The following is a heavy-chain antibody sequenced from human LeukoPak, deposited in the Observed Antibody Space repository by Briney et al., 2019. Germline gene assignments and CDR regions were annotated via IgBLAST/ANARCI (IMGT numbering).Heavy chain of an antibody. V-gene: IGHV3-74*01. Sequence: GGSLRLSCSASGFTFKSYAMHWVRQAPGKGLVWVSRINSDGSSTSYADSVKGRFTISRDNAKNTLYLQMNSLRAEDTAVYYCARGGRQPLPLHWGQGTLVTVSS. D-gene: IGHD2-15*01. CDR3: ARGGRQPLPLH. J-gene: IGHJ4*02. CDR1: GFTFKSYA. CDR2: INSDGSST.